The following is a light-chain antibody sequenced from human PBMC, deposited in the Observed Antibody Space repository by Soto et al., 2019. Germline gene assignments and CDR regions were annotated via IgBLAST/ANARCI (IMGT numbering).Light chain of an antibody. Sequence: DIQMTQSPSSLSASVGDRVTITCRASQGIRSDLSWYQQKPGKAPKRLIFAASSLQSGVPSRFSGSGSGTEFTLTISSLQPEDFATYYCLQHNSHRWTFGQGTKVEIK. CDR1: QGIRSD. CDR2: AAS. CDR3: LQHNSHRWT. J-gene: IGKJ1*01. V-gene: IGKV1-17*01.